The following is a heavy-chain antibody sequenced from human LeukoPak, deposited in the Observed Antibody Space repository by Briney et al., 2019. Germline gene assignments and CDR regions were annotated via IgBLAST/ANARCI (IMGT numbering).Heavy chain of an antibody. CDR3: ARDPEYYYDSSGQTGGS. CDR2: VSSSGTRI. J-gene: IGHJ5*02. D-gene: IGHD3-22*01. V-gene: IGHV3-11*04. Sequence: GGTLRLSCAASGFSFSDYYMSWLRQAPGKGLEWVSYVSSSGTRIYYADSVKGRFTISRDNAKNSLYLQMNSLTAEDTAVYYCARDPEYYYDSSGQTGGSWGQGTLVTVSS. CDR1: GFSFSDYY.